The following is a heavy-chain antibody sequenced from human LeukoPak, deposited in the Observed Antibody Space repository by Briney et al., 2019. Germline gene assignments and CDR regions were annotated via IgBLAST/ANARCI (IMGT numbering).Heavy chain of an antibody. V-gene: IGHV4-38-2*02. J-gene: IGHJ4*02. Sequence: PSETLSLTCTVSGYSISSGYYWGWIRQPPGKGLEWIGSICHSGSTYYNPSLKSRLTISVDTSKNQFSLRLSSVTAADTAVYYCARATVSSGWLDYWGQGTLVTVSS. D-gene: IGHD6-19*01. CDR2: ICHSGST. CDR3: ARATVSSGWLDY. CDR1: GYSISSGYY.